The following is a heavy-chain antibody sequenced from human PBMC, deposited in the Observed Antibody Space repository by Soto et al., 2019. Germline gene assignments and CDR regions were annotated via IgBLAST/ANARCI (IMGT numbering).Heavy chain of an antibody. Sequence: SETLSLTCSVSGVSVRSVDYFWTWLRQHPGKGLEWIGYIHYSGTTYYTPSLQSRLTMSLDTSNNRFSLNLSSVTAADTAIYYCARDFWGVANDALDIWGQGTVVTVSS. CDR2: IHYSGTT. CDR1: GVSVRSVDYF. V-gene: IGHV4-31*03. D-gene: IGHD3-16*01. J-gene: IGHJ3*02. CDR3: ARDFWGVANDALDI.